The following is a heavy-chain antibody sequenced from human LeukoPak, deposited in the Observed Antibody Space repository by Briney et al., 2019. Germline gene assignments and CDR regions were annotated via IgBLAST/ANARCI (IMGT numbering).Heavy chain of an antibody. Sequence: KISCKGSGYSFTSYWISWVRQAPGQGLEWMGGIIPIFGTANYAQKFQGRVTITADESTSTAYMELSSLRSEDTAVYYCAAGYSSGWYVDYYFDYWGQGTLVTVSS. J-gene: IGHJ4*02. D-gene: IGHD6-19*01. CDR3: AAGYSSGWYVDYYFDY. CDR1: GYSFTSYW. V-gene: IGHV1-69*01. CDR2: IIPIFGTA.